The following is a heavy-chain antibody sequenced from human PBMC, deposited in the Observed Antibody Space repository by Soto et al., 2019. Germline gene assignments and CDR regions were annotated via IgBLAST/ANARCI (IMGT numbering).Heavy chain of an antibody. CDR3: ARGWDVVVAATGGEGDY. Sequence: EASVKVSCKASGHTLTSYGISWVRQAPGEGLEWMGWMNANSGNTSYAQKLQGRVTMTRNTSTSTAYMELSSLRSEDTAVYYCARGWDVVVAATGGEGDYWGQGTLVTVSS. V-gene: IGHV1-8*02. CDR2: MNANSGNT. J-gene: IGHJ4*02. CDR1: GHTLTSYG. D-gene: IGHD2-15*01.